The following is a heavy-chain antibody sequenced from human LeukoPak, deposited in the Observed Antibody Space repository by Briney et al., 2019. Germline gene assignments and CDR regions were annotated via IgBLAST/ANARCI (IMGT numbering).Heavy chain of an antibody. CDR1: GVTFSTYW. CDR3: ARDGVLWFGELKKYYFDY. J-gene: IGHJ4*02. CDR2: INSDGSST. V-gene: IGHV3-74*01. D-gene: IGHD3-10*01. Sequence: GGSLRLSCAASGVTFSTYWMSWVRQAPGKGLVWVSRINSDGSSTSYADSVKGRFTISRDNAKNTLYLQMNSLRAEDTAVYYCARDGVLWFGELKKYYFDYWGQGTLVTVSS.